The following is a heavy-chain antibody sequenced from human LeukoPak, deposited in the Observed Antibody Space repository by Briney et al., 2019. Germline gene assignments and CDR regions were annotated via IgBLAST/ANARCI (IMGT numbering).Heavy chain of an antibody. J-gene: IGHJ4*02. CDR3: AKYRTYNSRSAFDY. D-gene: IGHD1-20*01. CDR2: INAANGDT. Sequence: ASVKVSCKASGYTFTNYAIHWVRQAPGQRLEWVGWINAANGDTKYSQKFQGRVTITRDTSASTAYMELSSLRSEDTAVYYCAKYRTYNSRSAFDYWGQGTLVTVSS. V-gene: IGHV1-3*01. CDR1: GYTFTNYA.